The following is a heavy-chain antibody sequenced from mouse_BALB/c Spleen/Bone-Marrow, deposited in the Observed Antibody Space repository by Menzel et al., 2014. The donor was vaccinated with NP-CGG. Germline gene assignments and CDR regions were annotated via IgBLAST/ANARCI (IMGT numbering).Heavy chain of an antibody. V-gene: IGHV14-3*02. CDR1: GFNIKDTY. D-gene: IGHD2-14*01. Sequence: EVQLQQSGAELVKPGASVKLSCTGSGFNIKDTYMHWVKQRPEQGLEWIGRIDPANGNTKYDPKFQGKATITADTSSYTAYLQLSSLTSEDTAVYYCASYYRYSFDYWGQGTTLTVSS. CDR2: IDPANGNT. J-gene: IGHJ2*01. CDR3: ASYYRYSFDY.